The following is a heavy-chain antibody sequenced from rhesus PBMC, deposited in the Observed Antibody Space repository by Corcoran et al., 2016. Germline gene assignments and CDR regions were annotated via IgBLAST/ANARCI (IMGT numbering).Heavy chain of an antibody. V-gene: IGHV2-1*01. J-gene: IGHJ4*01. Sequence: QVTLKESGPALVKPTQTLTLTCTFSGFSLSTSGMGVGWIRQPSRKTLEWLAPIYWNDDKYYSTSLKSKHTTTKETTKNQVVLTMNNMDPVDTATYYCARRLSGSLFDYWGQGVLVTVSS. D-gene: IGHD6-25*01. CDR1: GFSLSTSGMG. CDR3: ARRLSGSLFDY. CDR2: IYWNDDK.